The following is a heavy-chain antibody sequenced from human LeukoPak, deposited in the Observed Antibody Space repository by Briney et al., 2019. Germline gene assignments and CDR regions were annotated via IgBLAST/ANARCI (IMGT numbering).Heavy chain of an antibody. D-gene: IGHD5-18*01. CDR3: ASSGRGYSYGTGY. CDR2: IIPILGIA. J-gene: IGHJ4*02. V-gene: IGHV1-69*04. CDR1: GGTFSSYA. Sequence: ASVKVSCKASGGTFSSYAISWVRQAPGQGLEWMGRIIPILGIANYAQKFQGRVTITADKSTSTAYMELSSLRSEDTAVYYCASSGRGYSYGTGYWGQGTLVTVSS.